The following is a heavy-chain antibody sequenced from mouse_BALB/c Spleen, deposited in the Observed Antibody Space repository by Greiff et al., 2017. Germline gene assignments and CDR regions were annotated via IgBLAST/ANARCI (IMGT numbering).Heavy chain of an antibody. D-gene: IGHD1-2*01. V-gene: IGHV5-17*02. CDR2: ISSGSSTI. CDR1: GFTFSSFG. Sequence: EVQVVESGGGLVQPGGSRKLSCAASGFTFSSFGMHWVRQAPEKGLEWVAYISSGSSTIYYADTVKGRFTISRDNPKNTLFLQMTSLRSEDTAMYYCARSGITTATRYFDVWGEGTTVTVSS. J-gene: IGHJ1*01. CDR3: ARSGITTATRYFDV.